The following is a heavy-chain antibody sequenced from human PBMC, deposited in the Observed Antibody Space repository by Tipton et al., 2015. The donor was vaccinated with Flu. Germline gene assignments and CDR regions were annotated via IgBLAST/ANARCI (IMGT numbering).Heavy chain of an antibody. J-gene: IGHJ4*02. CDR3: ARAKFPSSYYYDSSGYYSDGY. Sequence: QSGAEVKKPGSSVKVSCKASGGTFSSYAISWVRQAPGQGLEWMGGIIPIFGTANYAQKFQGRVTITADESTSTAYMELSSLRSEDTAVYYCARAKFPSSYYYDSSGYYSDGYWGQGTLVTVSS. CDR2: IIPIFGTA. CDR1: GGTFSSYA. D-gene: IGHD3-22*01. V-gene: IGHV1-69*01.